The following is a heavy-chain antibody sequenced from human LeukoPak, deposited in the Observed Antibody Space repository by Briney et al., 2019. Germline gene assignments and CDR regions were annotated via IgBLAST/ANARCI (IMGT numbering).Heavy chain of an antibody. V-gene: IGHV3-21*01. CDR3: ARGIGGITIFGVVIMSGMDV. Sequence: GSLRLSCSASGFTFNSYSMKRVRQAPGKGLELVSSISSSSSYIYYADSVKGRFTISRDNAKNSLYLQMNSLRAEDTAVYYCARGIGGITIFGVVIMSGMDVWGQGTTVTVSS. CDR1: GFTFNSYS. D-gene: IGHD3-3*01. J-gene: IGHJ6*02. CDR2: ISSSSSYI.